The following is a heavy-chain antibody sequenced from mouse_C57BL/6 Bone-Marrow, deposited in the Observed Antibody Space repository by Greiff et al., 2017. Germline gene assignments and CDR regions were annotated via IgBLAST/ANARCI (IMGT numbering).Heavy chain of an antibody. Sequence: EVQLVESGGGLVKPGGSLNLSCAASGFTFSSYAMSWVRQTPEKRLEWVATISDGGSYTYYPDNVKGRFTISRDNAKNNLYLQMSHLKSEDTAMYYCARDPERPLYSYYAMDYWGQGTSVTVSS. CDR1: GFTFSSYA. CDR3: ARDPERPLYSYYAMDY. D-gene: IGHD1-1*01. CDR2: ISDGGSYT. J-gene: IGHJ4*01. V-gene: IGHV5-4*01.